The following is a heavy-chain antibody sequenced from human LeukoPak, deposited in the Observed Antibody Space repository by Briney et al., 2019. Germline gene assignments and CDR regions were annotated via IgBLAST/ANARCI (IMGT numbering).Heavy chain of an antibody. Sequence: GGSLRLSCAASGFTFSSYAMSWVRQAPGKGLEWVSAISGSGGSTYYADSVKGRFTISRDNSKNTLYLQVNSLRAEDTAVYYCAKDPSLLLWFGEYENWGQGTLVTVSS. CDR2: ISGSGGST. V-gene: IGHV3-23*01. D-gene: IGHD3-10*01. CDR3: AKDPSLLLWFGEYEN. CDR1: GFTFSSYA. J-gene: IGHJ4*02.